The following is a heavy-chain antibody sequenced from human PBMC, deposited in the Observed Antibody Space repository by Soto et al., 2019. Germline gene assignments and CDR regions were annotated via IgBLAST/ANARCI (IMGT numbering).Heavy chain of an antibody. D-gene: IGHD3-10*01. Sequence: QVQLQQWGAGLLMPSETLSLTCGVSGGSFSGSYWSWIRQPPGKGLEWIGEINDSGSTNYNPSLQSRVTISVDTSKNQCSLNLRSVTAADTAVYYCASGRGTENYWGQGTLVTVSS. V-gene: IGHV4-34*01. CDR2: INDSGST. CDR1: GGSFSGSY. J-gene: IGHJ4*02. CDR3: ASGRGTENY.